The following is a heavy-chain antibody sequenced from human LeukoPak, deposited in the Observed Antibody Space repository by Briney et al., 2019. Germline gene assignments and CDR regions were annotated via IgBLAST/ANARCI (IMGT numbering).Heavy chain of an antibody. Sequence: PSETLSLTCTVSGDSISSSSYYWGWIRQPPGKGLEWIGSIYYSGSTYYNPSLKSRVTISVDTSKNQFSLKLSSVTAADTAVYYCAREGRYSSSWVDYWGQGTLVTVSS. D-gene: IGHD6-13*01. CDR2: IYYSGST. CDR3: AREGRYSSSWVDY. CDR1: GDSISSSSYY. V-gene: IGHV4-39*07. J-gene: IGHJ4*02.